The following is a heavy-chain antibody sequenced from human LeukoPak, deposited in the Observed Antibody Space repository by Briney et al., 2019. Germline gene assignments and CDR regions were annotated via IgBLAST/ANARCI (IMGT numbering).Heavy chain of an antibody. D-gene: IGHD4-11*01. CDR2: ISSSSSYI. V-gene: IGHV3-21*01. J-gene: IGHJ4*02. CDR1: GGSISSSN. CDR3: AREGTTGTTSYFDY. Sequence: SSETLSLTCAVSGGSISSSNWWSWVRQAPGKGLEWVSSISSSSSYIYYADSVKGRFTISRDNAKNSLYLQMNSLRAEDTAVYFCAREGTTGTTSYFDYWGQGTLVTVSS.